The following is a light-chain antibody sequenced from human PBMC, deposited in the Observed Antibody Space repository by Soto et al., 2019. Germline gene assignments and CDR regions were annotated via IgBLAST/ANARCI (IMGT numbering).Light chain of an antibody. V-gene: IGLV1-51*01. CDR1: SSNIGNNY. CDR3: GTWDSSLSAVV. Sequence: QSVLTQPPSVSAAPGQKVTISCSGSSSNIGNNYVSWYQQLTGTAPKLLIYDNSQRPSGIPDRFSGSKSGTSATLGITGLQTGDEADYYCGTWDSSLSAVVFGGGTKLTVL. J-gene: IGLJ2*01. CDR2: DNS.